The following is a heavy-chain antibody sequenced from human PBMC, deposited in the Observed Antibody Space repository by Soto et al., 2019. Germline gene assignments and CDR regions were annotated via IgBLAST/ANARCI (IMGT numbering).Heavy chain of an antibody. J-gene: IGHJ4*02. Sequence: PSETLSLACTVSGGSISSSSYYWGWIRQPPGKGLEWIGSIYYSGSTYYNPSLKSRVTISVDTSKNQFSLKLSSVTAADTAVYYCARHTAAISIYDLWAQGTLVTVSS. CDR2: IYYSGST. V-gene: IGHV4-39*01. CDR3: ARHTAAISIYDL. CDR1: GGSISSSSYY. D-gene: IGHD5-12*01.